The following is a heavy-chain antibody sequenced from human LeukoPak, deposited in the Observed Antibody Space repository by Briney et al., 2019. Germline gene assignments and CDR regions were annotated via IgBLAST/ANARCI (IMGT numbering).Heavy chain of an antibody. D-gene: IGHD3-16*01. CDR3: TRWPPWGGQTDS. CDR2: IYNSGST. Sequence: IPSETLSLTCAVSGGSISSGSYSWSWIRQPPGKGPEWIGYIYNSGSTYYNPSLKSRVTISVDRSKNQFSLKLSSVTAPDTAVYYCTRWPPWGGQTDSWGQGTLVIVST. V-gene: IGHV4-30-2*01. J-gene: IGHJ4*02. CDR1: GGSISSGSYS.